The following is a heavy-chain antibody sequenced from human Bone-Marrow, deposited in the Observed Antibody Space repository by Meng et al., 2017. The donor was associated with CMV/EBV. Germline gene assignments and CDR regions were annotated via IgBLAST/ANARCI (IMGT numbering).Heavy chain of an antibody. J-gene: IGHJ4*02. CDR2: ISGNGRTT. Sequence: GESLKISCAASGFLFTDCWMHWVRQAPGKGLVWVSRISGNGRTTNYADSVKGRFLISRDNTKNTVYLQMNSLSAEDTALYWCARDQDFRGQGTLVTVSS. CDR3: ARDQDF. CDR1: GFLFTDCW. V-gene: IGHV3-74*01.